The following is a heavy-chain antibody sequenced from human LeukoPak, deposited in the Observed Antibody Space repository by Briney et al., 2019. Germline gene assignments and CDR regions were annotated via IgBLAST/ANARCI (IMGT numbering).Heavy chain of an antibody. CDR3: ARGITIFGVVTPGWFDP. D-gene: IGHD3-3*01. CDR1: GGSISSGGYY. J-gene: IGHJ5*02. CDR2: IYHSGST. Sequence: SETLSLTCTVSGGSISSGGYYWSWIRQPPGKGLEWIGYIYHSGSTYYNPFLKSRVTISVDRSKNQFSLKLSSVTAADTAVYYCARGITIFGVVTPGWFDPWGQGTLVTVSS. V-gene: IGHV4-30-2*01.